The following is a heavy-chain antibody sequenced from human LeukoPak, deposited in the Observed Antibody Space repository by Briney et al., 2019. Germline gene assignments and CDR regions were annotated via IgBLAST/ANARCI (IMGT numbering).Heavy chain of an antibody. Sequence: GGSLRLSCAASGFTVSSNYMNWVRQAPGKGLEWVSSINAFGVTTYYADSVKGRFTISRDNSKDTLYLQMSSLRAEDTALYYCAKVLLGYCSGGSCYSLDYWGQGTLVTVSS. CDR1: GFTVSSNY. CDR3: AKVLLGYCSGGSCYSLDY. CDR2: INAFGVTT. J-gene: IGHJ4*02. V-gene: IGHV3-53*01. D-gene: IGHD2-15*01.